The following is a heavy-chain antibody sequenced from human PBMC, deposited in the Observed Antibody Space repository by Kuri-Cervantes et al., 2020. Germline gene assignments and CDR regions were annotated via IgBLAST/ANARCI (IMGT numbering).Heavy chain of an antibody. CDR3: AHRRCTGTLCYSGLDY. V-gene: IGHV2-5*02. J-gene: IGHJ4*02. Sequence: SGPTLVKPTQTLTLTCTFSGFSLSTSGVGVGWIRQPPGKALEWLALIYWDDDKRYSPSLKSRLTITKDTSKNQVVLTMTNMDPVDTATYYCAHRRCTGTLCYSGLDYWSPGTLVTVSS. CDR2: IYWDDDK. D-gene: IGHD2-8*02. CDR1: GFSLSTSGVG.